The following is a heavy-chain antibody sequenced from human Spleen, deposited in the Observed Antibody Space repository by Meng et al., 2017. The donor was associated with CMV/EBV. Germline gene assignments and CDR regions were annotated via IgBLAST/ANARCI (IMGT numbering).Heavy chain of an antibody. CDR3: ANSFFDF. CDR1: GFIFRDYR. Sequence: GESLKISCAASGFIFRDYRMSWVRQTPGRGLEWVATIKRDGSDKYYLDSVKGRFTVSRDNAENSLFLHMDSLRVEDTAVYYCANSFFDFWGQGTLVTVSS. D-gene: IGHD5-18*01. J-gene: IGHJ4*02. V-gene: IGHV3-7*01. CDR2: IKRDGSDK.